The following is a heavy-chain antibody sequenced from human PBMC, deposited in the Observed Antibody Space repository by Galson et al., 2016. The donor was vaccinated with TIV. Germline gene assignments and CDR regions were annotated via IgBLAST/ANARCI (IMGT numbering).Heavy chain of an antibody. V-gene: IGHV3-30-3*01. CDR3: AKVDSYGSGGFFDF. Sequence: SLRLSCAASGFTFDSYTFHWVRQTPGKGLEWVAIISHDGNNKDFADSVQGRFTISRDNSKNMQYLQMNSLEAEDTALYYCAKVDSYGSGGFFDFWGQGTLVTVSS. J-gene: IGHJ4*02. D-gene: IGHD3-10*01. CDR2: ISHDGNNK. CDR1: GFTFDSYT.